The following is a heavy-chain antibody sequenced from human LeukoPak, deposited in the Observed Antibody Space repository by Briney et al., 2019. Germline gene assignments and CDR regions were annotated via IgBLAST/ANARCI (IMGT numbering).Heavy chain of an antibody. D-gene: IGHD3-3*01. Sequence: SETLSLTCTVSGGSISSGGYYWSWIRQHPGKGLEWIGYIYYSGSTYYNPSLKSRVTISVDTSKNQFSLKLSSVTAADTAVYYCARVGPFWSGYYDQMYYFDYWGQGTLVTVSS. V-gene: IGHV4-31*03. CDR3: ARVGPFWSGYYDQMYYFDY. CDR1: GGSISSGGYY. J-gene: IGHJ4*02. CDR2: IYYSGST.